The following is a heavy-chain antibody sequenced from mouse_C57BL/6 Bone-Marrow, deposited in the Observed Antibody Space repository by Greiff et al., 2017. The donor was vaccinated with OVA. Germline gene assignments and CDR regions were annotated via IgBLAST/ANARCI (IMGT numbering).Heavy chain of an antibody. Sequence: QVQLQQPGAELVRPGSSVKLSCKASGYTFPSYWMDWVKQRPGQGLAWIGNIYPSDSETHYNQKFKDKATLTVDKSSSTAYMQLSSLTSEDSAVYYCARGIYYDSCGCFDVWGKGTTVTGSS. D-gene: IGHD2-4*01. J-gene: IGHJ1*03. CDR3: ARGIYYDSCGCFDV. CDR1: GYTFPSYW. V-gene: IGHV1-61*01. CDR2: IYPSDSET.